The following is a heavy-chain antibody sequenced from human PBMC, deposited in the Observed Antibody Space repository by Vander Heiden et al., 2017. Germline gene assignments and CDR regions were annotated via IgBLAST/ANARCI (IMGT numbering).Heavy chain of an antibody. V-gene: IGHV4-59*01. CDR2: IYYSGST. CDR1: GGSISSYY. D-gene: IGHD3-3*01. CDR3: AREFAI. Sequence: QVQLQESGPGLVQPSETLSLTCTVSGGSISSYYWSWIRQPPGKGLEWIGYIYYSGSTNYNPSLKSRVTISVDTSKNQFSLKLSSVTAADTAVYYCAREFAIWGQGTLVTVSS. J-gene: IGHJ4*02.